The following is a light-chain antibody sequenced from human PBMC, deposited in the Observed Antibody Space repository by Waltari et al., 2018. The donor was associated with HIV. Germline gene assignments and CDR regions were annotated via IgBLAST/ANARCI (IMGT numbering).Light chain of an antibody. CDR1: GLQKQY. CDR2: KDS. J-gene: IGLJ3*02. CDR3: QSVDSSGSIWV. Sequence: SYELTQPPSVSVSPGQTAPNACPGDGLQKQYAYWYQQKPDQAPVLVIDKDSERPAGIPERFSGSSSGTTVTLTISGVQAEDEADYHCQSVDSSGSIWVFGGGTKLTVL. V-gene: IGLV3-25*03.